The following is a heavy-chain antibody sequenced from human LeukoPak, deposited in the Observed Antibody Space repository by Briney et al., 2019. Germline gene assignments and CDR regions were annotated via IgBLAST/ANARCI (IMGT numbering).Heavy chain of an antibody. CDR2: ISGDGGST. CDR1: RFTFDDSA. Sequence: PGGSLRLSCATSRFTFDDSAMHWVRQAPGKGLEWVSLISGDGGSTYYADSVKGRFTISRDNSKNSLYLQMNSLRTEDTALYYCAKDIGEQWFFDYWGQGTLVTVSS. J-gene: IGHJ4*02. V-gene: IGHV3-43*02. CDR3: AKDIGEQWFFDY. D-gene: IGHD3-10*01.